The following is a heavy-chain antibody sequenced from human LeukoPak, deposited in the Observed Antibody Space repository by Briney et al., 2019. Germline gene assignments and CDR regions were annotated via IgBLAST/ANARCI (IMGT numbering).Heavy chain of an antibody. CDR3: ARWFVRVSTVGYFDY. V-gene: IGHV3-30*04. CDR2: ISYDGSNK. J-gene: IGHJ4*02. Sequence: PGGSLRLSCAASGFTFNSYAIHWVRQAPGKGLEWVAVISYDGSNKYYADSVKGRFTISRDNSKNTLYLQMNSLRAEDTAVYYCARWFVRVSTVGYFDYWGQGTLVTVSS. CDR1: GFTFNSYA. D-gene: IGHD3-10*02.